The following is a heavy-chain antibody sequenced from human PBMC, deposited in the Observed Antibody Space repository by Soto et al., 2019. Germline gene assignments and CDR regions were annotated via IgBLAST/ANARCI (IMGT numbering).Heavy chain of an antibody. V-gene: IGHV1-18*01. J-gene: IGHJ4*02. D-gene: IGHD6-6*01. CDR2: ISAYNGNT. CDR3: ARDILRAARPAPSCAY. Sequence: GVSVKVSSKASGYTVNISVITGVLQAPGQGLEWMGWISAYNGNTNYAQKLQGRVTMTTDTSTGTAYMELRSLRSDDTAVYYCARDILRAARPAPSCAYWGQGTLVTVSS. CDR1: GYTVNISV.